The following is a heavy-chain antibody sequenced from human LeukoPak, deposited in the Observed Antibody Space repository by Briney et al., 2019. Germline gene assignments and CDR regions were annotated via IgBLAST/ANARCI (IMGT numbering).Heavy chain of an antibody. J-gene: IGHJ4*02. CDR2: ISSSSSYI. CDR3: ARESGSGEFDY. Sequence: GGSLRLSCAASRFTFSSCKVNWVRQAPGKGLEWVSSISSSSSYIYYADSVKGRFTISRDNARNSLYLQMNSLRAEDTAVYYCARESGSGEFDYWGQGTLVTVSS. CDR1: RFTFSSCK. D-gene: IGHD6-19*01. V-gene: IGHV3-21*01.